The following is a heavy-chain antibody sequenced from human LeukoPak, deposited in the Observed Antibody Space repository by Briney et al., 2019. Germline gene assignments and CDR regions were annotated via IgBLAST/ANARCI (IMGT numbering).Heavy chain of an antibody. Sequence: SETLSLICTVSGGSISSYSWSWVRQPPGKGLEWIGYIYYSRSTNYNPSLKSRVTMSVDTSKNQFSLKLSSVTPADTAVYYCARGGEDYSSGPWKFDYWGQGTLVTVSS. D-gene: IGHD6-19*01. J-gene: IGHJ4*02. CDR2: IYYSRST. V-gene: IGHV4-59*01. CDR3: ARGGEDYSSGPWKFDY. CDR1: GGSISSYS.